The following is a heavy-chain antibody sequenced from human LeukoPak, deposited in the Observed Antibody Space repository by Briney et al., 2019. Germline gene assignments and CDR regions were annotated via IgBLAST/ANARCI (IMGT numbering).Heavy chain of an antibody. CDR2: INAGNGNT. V-gene: IGHV1-3*01. D-gene: IGHD3-10*01. CDR3: ATEPQYYYGSGSYRVLWYFDL. J-gene: IGHJ2*01. Sequence: PLASVKVSCKASGYTFTSYAMHWVRQAPGQRLEWMGWINAGNGNTKYSQKFQGRVTITRDTSASTAYMELSSLRSEDTAVYYCATEPQYYYGSGSYRVLWYFDLWGRGTLVTVSS. CDR1: GYTFTSYA.